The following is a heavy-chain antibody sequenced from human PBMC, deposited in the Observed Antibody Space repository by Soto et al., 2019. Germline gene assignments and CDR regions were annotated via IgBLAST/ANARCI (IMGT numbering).Heavy chain of an antibody. V-gene: IGHV1-69*12. CDR2: IIPIFGTA. CDR1: GGTFSSYA. Sequence: QVQLVQSGAEVKKPGSSVKVSCKASGGTFSSYAISWVRQAPGQGLEWMGGIIPIFGTANYAQKFQGRVTSTADESTSTAYMERSSLRSEDTAVYYCAREWQQPLVHYGMDVWGQGTTVTVSS. D-gene: IGHD6-13*01. CDR3: AREWQQPLVHYGMDV. J-gene: IGHJ6*02.